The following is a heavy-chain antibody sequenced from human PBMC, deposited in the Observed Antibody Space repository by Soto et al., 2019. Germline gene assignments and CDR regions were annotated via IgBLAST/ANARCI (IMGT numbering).Heavy chain of an antibody. J-gene: IGHJ4*02. CDR2: VKSRSSGGTV. Sequence: EVQLMESGGGLVEPGGSLRLSCTASGFSFTIAWMTWVRQAPGKGLEWLGRVKSRSSGGTVDYAAPVKGRFTISRDDSKNTVILQMNSLKLEDTAVYHCVADVAEVGEGEIDYWGQGALVTVSS. CDR1: GFSFTIAW. V-gene: IGHV3-15*01. CDR3: VADVAEVGEGEIDY. D-gene: IGHD3-16*01.